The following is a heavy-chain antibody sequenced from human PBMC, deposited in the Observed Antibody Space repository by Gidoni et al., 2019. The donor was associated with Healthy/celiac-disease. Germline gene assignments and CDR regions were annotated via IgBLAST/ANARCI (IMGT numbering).Heavy chain of an antibody. CDR3: ARGQDPYYDSSGYYFDY. D-gene: IGHD3-22*01. J-gene: IGHJ4*02. CDR1: GFTFSSYW. Sequence: EVQLVESGGGLVQPGGSLRLYCAASGFTFSSYWMSWVRQAPGKGLEWVANIKQDGSEKYYVDSVKGRFTISRDNAKNSLYLQMNSLRAEDTAVYYCARGQDPYYDSSGYYFDYWGQGTLVTVSS. CDR2: IKQDGSEK. V-gene: IGHV3-7*01.